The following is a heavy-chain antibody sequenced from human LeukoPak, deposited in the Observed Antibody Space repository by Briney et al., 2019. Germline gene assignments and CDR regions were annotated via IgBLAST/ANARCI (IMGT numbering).Heavy chain of an antibody. Sequence: GGSLRLSCAASGFTFSSYSMNWVRQAPGKGLEWVSSISSSSSYIYYADSVKGRFTISRDNAKHSLYLQMNSLRAEDTAVYYCARDTPSGWSINYFDYWGQGTLVTVSS. CDR1: GFTFSSYS. V-gene: IGHV3-21*01. CDR3: ARDTPSGWSINYFDY. J-gene: IGHJ4*02. D-gene: IGHD6-19*01. CDR2: ISSSSSYI.